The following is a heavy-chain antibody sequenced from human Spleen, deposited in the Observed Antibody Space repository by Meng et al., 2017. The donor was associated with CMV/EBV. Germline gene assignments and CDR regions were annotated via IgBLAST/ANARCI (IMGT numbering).Heavy chain of an antibody. Sequence: KVSCKASGYSFTSDWIGWVRQKPGQGLEWMGIIDPDDSETKYSPSFRGQVTISVDKSISTAYLQWSSLKASDTAMYYCARRKRNTGDYYYYYGMDVWGQGTTVTVSS. V-gene: IGHV5-51*01. J-gene: IGHJ6*02. CDR1: GYSFTSDW. CDR3: ARRKRNTGDYYYYYGMDV. CDR2: IDPDDSET. D-gene: IGHD1-14*01.